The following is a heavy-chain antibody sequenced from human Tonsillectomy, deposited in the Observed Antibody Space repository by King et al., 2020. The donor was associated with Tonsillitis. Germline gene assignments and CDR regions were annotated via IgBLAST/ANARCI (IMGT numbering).Heavy chain of an antibody. CDR2: IYHSGST. CDR3: ARQRLGANWNYGFDF. Sequence: QVQLQESGPGLVKPSETLSLSCTVSGGSTNVYYWSWIRQPPGKGLEWIVYIYHSGSTNYNPPHKSRVSMSLDTSKNQFSLRVSPVTAADTAVYYCARQRLGANWNYGFDFWGQGTLVTVSS. D-gene: IGHD1-7*01. J-gene: IGHJ4*02. CDR1: GGSTNVYY. V-gene: IGHV4-59*08.